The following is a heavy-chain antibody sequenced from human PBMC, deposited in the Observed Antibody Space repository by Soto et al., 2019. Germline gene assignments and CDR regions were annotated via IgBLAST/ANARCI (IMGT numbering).Heavy chain of an antibody. V-gene: IGHV4-59*01. CDR1: GGSISSYY. J-gene: IGHJ4*02. Sequence: SETLSLTCTVSGGSISSYYWSWIRQPPGKGLEWIGYIYHSGSTYYNPSLKSRVTISVDRSKNQFSLKLSSVTAADTAVYYCARAQTQWLTIASFDYWGQGTLVTAPQ. CDR2: IYHSGST. CDR3: ARAQTQWLTIASFDY. D-gene: IGHD6-19*01.